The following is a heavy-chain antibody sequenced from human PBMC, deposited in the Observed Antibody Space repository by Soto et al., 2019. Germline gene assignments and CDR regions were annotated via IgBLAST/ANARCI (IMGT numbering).Heavy chain of an antibody. Sequence: PGGSLRLSCAASGFTFGSYWMSWVRQAPGKGLEWVANINPGGREKNYVNSVKGRFSISRDGAERSHHLQMNSLRAEDTAVYYCAKYGSGNYGAYALDIWGQGTMVTVSS. D-gene: IGHD3-10*01. CDR1: GFTFGSYW. J-gene: IGHJ3*02. V-gene: IGHV3-7*01. CDR2: INPGGREK. CDR3: AKYGSGNYGAYALDI.